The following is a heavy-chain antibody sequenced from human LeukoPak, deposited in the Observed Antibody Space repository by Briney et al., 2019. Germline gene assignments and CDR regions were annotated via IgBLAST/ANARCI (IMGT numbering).Heavy chain of an antibody. Sequence: ASVTVSCKASGYTFTSYDINWVRQAAGQGLEWMGWMNPNSGNTGYAQKFQGRVTMTRNTSISTAYMELSSLRSEDTAVYYCARGGTARGYYGMDVWGQGTTVTVSS. CDR3: ARGGTARGYYGMDV. CDR1: GYTFTSYD. CDR2: MNPNSGNT. V-gene: IGHV1-8*01. J-gene: IGHJ6*02. D-gene: IGHD1-14*01.